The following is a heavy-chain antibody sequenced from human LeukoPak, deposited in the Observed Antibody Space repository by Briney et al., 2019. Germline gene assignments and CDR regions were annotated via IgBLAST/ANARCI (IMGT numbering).Heavy chain of an antibody. CDR3: ARVEDGDYFSVY. CDR2: ISSSSSYI. V-gene: IGHV3-21*01. D-gene: IGHD4-17*01. J-gene: IGHJ4*02. CDR1: GFTFSSYS. Sequence: GGSLRLSCAASGFTFSSYSMNLVRQAPGKGLEWVSSISSSSSYIYYADSVKGRFTISRDNAKNSLYLQMNSLRDEDTAVYYCARVEDGDYFSVYWGQGTLVTVSS.